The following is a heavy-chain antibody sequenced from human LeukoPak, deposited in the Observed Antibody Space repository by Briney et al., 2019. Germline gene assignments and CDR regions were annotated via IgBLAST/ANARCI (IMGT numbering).Heavy chain of an antibody. D-gene: IGHD6-13*01. Sequence: ASVKVSSKVSGYTLTALSMHWVRQAPGQRLEWMEGFDPEDGETICVEKFHGRVTMTEDTSTDTAYMELSSLRSEDTGVYYCAPGISGPWGQGTLVTVSS. CDR3: APGISGP. J-gene: IGHJ5*02. CDR2: FDPEDGET. V-gene: IGHV1-24*01. CDR1: GYTLTALS.